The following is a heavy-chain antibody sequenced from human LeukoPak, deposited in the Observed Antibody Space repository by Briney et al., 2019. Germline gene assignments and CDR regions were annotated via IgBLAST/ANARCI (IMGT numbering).Heavy chain of an antibody. CDR3: ARDDIIVGATTLDY. Sequence: PGGSLRLSCEASGFIFSTYAMNWVRQAPGKGLEWLAVISSDGSNIFYVDSVKGRFTISRDNSKNTLYLEMDSVRLGDTAVYYCARDDIIVGATTLDYWGQGTLVTVSS. V-gene: IGHV3-30*04. J-gene: IGHJ4*02. CDR2: ISSDGSNI. CDR1: GFIFSTYA. D-gene: IGHD1-26*01.